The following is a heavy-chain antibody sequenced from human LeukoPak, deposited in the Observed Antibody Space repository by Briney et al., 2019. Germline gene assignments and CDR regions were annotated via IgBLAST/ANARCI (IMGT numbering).Heavy chain of an antibody. D-gene: IGHD6-6*01. CDR1: GFTFSYSW. Sequence: PGGSLRLSCAASGFTFSYSWMHWVRQAPGRGLVWVSRINSDGNITGYADSVKGRFTISRDISKNTLYPQMNSLRAEDTAVYYCAKGHSSSSYASNDYWGQGALVTVSS. V-gene: IGHV3-74*01. CDR2: INSDGNIT. CDR3: AKGHSSSSYASNDY. J-gene: IGHJ4*02.